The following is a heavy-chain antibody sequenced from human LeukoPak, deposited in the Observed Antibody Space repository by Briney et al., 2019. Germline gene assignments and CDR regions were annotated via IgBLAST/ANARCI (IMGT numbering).Heavy chain of an antibody. CDR3: AKGRIAARPNYFDY. V-gene: IGHV3-23*01. D-gene: IGHD6-6*01. CDR1: GFTFSSFA. CDR2: FSGGGSRT. J-gene: IGHJ4*02. Sequence: TGGSLRLSCAASGFTFSSFAMSWVRQAPGKGLEWVAAFSGGGSRTYYADSVKGWFTISRDDSKSTLYLQLNSLRAEDTAVYYCAKGRIAARPNYFDYWGQGTLVTVSS.